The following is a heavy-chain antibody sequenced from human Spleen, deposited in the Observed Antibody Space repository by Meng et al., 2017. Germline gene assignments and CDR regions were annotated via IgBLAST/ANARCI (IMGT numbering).Heavy chain of an antibody. CDR2: INAGNGNT. CDR3: ARAHPYCGGDCYPDY. V-gene: IGHV1-3*01. Sequence: QVQLVQAGGEVKKPGASVKVSCKASGYTFTSYAMHWVRQAPGQRLEWMGWINAGNGNTKYSQKFQGRVTITRDTSASTAYMELSSLRSEDTAVYYCARAHPYCGGDCYPDYWGQGTLVTVSS. CDR1: GYTFTSYA. D-gene: IGHD2-21*02. J-gene: IGHJ4*02.